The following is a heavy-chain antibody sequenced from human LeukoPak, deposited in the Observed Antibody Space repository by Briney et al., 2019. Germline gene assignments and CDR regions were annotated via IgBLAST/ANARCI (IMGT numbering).Heavy chain of an antibody. D-gene: IGHD6-6*01. J-gene: IGHJ4*02. V-gene: IGHV3-33*01. CDR3: ARDRDARYLDY. CDR2: IWYDGSNK. CDR1: RFTFRNHG. Sequence: GRSLRLSCAASRFTFRNHGMHWVRQAPGKGLEWVAVIWYDGSNKYYADSVKGRFTISRDNSKNTLYLQMNSLRAEDTAVYYCARDRDARYLDYRGQGTLVTVSS.